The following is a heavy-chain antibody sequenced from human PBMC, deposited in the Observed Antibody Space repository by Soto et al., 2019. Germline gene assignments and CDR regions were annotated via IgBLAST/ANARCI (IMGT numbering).Heavy chain of an antibody. V-gene: IGHV1-18*01. J-gene: IGHJ4*02. CDR3: AXXAGHGSGSRYFDN. D-gene: IGHD3-10*01. CDR2: SVPGSGNT. Sequence: QVQLVQSGAEVTKPGASVKVSCKTSGYTFFAFGLNWVRQVPGQGLEWLGWSVPGSGNTVYARKFQDRFTVTTDRXXXXXXXXXXXXXXXXXXXXXXAXXAGHGSGSRYFDNWGQGTLVTVSS. CDR1: GYTFFAFG.